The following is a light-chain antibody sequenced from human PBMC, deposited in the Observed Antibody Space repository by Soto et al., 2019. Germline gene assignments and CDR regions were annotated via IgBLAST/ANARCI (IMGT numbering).Light chain of an antibody. CDR2: WAS. Sequence: DIVLTQSPDSLAVSLGWGGTINCRSSHNILYSSDNKNYLAWYQQKPGQPPKALIYWASTRESGVPDRFSGSGSGTDFTLTISSLQAEDFAVYYCQQYGSSPKTFGQGTKVDIK. J-gene: IGKJ1*01. V-gene: IGKV4-1*01. CDR1: HNILYSSDNKNY. CDR3: QQYGSSPKT.